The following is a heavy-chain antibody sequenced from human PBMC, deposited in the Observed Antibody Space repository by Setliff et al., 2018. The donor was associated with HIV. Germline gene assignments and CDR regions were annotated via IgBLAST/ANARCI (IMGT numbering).Heavy chain of an antibody. V-gene: IGHV3-30*03. D-gene: IGHD3-16*01. CDR1: GFIFNRHA. Sequence: GGSLRLSCAASGFIFNRHALHWVRQAPGKGLEWVAVIPYDGSNKYYADSVKGRFTISRDNAKNTLYLQMNSLRAEDTAVYYCAREESSSSWGYYHYYMDVWGKGTTVTVSS. J-gene: IGHJ6*03. CDR2: IPYDGSNK. CDR3: AREESSSSWGYYHYYMDV.